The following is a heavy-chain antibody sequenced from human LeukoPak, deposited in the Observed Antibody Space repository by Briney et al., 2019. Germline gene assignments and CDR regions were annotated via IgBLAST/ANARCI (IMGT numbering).Heavy chain of an antibody. J-gene: IGHJ4*02. CDR1: GGTFSSYA. CDR2: IIPIFGTA. V-gene: IGHV1-69*13. D-gene: IGHD6-19*01. CDR3: ASRSSSGWHVLGY. Sequence: SVKVSCKASGGTFSSYAISWVRQAPGQGLEWMGGIIPIFGTANYAQKFQGRVTITADESTSTAYMELSSLRSEDTAVYYCASRSSSGWHVLGYWGQGTLVTVSS.